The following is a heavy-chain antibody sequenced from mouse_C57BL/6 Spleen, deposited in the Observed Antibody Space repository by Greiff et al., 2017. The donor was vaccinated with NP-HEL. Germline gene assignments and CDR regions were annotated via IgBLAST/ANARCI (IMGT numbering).Heavy chain of an antibody. V-gene: IGHV5-6*01. CDR1: GFTFSSYG. D-gene: IGHD3-2*02. J-gene: IGHJ3*01. Sequence: EVKVVESGGDLVKPGGSLKLSCAASGFTFSSYGMSWVRQTPDKRLEWVATISSGGSYTYYPDSVKGRFTISRDNAKNTLYLQMSSLKSEDTAMYYCARPMITYSSGTGFAYWGQGTLVTVSA. CDR3: ARPMITYSSGTGFAY. CDR2: ISSGGSYT.